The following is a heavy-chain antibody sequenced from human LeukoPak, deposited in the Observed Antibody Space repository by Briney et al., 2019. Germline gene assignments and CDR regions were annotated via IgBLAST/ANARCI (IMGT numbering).Heavy chain of an antibody. CDR3: ARIAVAGSLPFEY. D-gene: IGHD6-19*01. V-gene: IGHV1-69*02. CDR2: IIPIIGIA. Sequence: GASVKVSCKASGGTFSSYTISWVRQAPGQGLEWMGRIIPIIGIANYAQKFQGRVTLTADKSTSTAYMDLSTLSSEETAACDGARIAVAGSLPFEYWGQGNLVTVSP. CDR1: GGTFSSYT. J-gene: IGHJ4*02.